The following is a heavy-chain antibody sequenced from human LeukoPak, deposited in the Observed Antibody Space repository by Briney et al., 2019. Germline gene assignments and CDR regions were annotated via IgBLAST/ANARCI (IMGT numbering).Heavy chain of an antibody. Sequence: SVKVSCKASGGTFSRHTISWVRQSPGQGLEWMGGITPMSGTSNCAQKFRGRVTITADESTSTAYVELSSLRSEDTAVYYCARDSSEFRSLLFHWGQGTLVTVSS. CDR3: ARDSSEFRSLLFH. CDR2: ITPMSGTS. J-gene: IGHJ1*01. CDR1: GGTFSRHT. V-gene: IGHV1-69*01. D-gene: IGHD1-14*01.